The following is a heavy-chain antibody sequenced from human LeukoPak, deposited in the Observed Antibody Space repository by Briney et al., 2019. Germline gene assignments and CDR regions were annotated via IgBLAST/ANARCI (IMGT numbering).Heavy chain of an antibody. D-gene: IGHD2/OR15-2a*01. J-gene: IGHJ3*01. V-gene: IGHV1-69*04. CDR2: IIPILGIA. Sequence: SVKVSCKASGGTFSSYANSWVRQAPGQGLEWMGRIIPILGIANYAQKFQGRVTITADKSTSTAYMELSSLRSEDTAMYYCARDRSSMSSDYWGQGTMVTVSS. CDR3: ARDRSSMSSDY. CDR1: GGTFSSYA.